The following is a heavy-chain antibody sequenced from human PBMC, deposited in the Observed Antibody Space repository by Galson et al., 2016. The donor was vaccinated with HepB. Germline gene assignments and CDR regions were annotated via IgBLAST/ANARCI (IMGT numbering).Heavy chain of an antibody. J-gene: IGHJ6*02. D-gene: IGHD2-15*01. V-gene: IGHV3-7*01. CDR3: ARFGGSLGMDV. CDR1: GFTFSSYW. CDR2: IKPDGSEK. Sequence: SLRLSCAASGFTFSSYWMSWVRQAPGKGLEWVANIKPDGSEKYYVDSLKGRFTLSRDNSKNTLYLQMNSLTAEDTAVYYCARFGGSLGMDVWGQGTTVTVSS.